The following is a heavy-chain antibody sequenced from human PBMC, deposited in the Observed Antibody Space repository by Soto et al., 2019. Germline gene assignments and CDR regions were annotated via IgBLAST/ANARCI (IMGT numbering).Heavy chain of an antibody. CDR1: GGSFSGYY. CDR2: INHSGST. CDR3: ARGGHDYSNYAYYYYYYMDV. Sequence: PSETLSLTCAVYGGSFSGYYWSWIRQPPGKGLEWIGEINHSGSTNYNPSLESRVTISVDTSKNQFSLKLSSVTAADTAVCYCARGGHDYSNYAYYYYYYMDVWGKGTTVTVSS. J-gene: IGHJ6*03. D-gene: IGHD4-4*01. V-gene: IGHV4-34*01.